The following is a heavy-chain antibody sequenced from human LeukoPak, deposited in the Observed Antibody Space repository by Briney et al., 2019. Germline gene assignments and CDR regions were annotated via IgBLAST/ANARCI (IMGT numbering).Heavy chain of an antibody. CDR3: AREGGCDSDY. CDR1: GYTFTGYY. J-gene: IGHJ4*02. CDR2: INPNSGGT. V-gene: IGHV1-2*02. Sequence: ASVKVSCKASGYTFTGYYMHWVRQAPGQRLELMGWINPNSGGTNYAQKCQGRVTMTRDTSISTAYMELSRLRSDDTAVYYCAREGGCDSDYWGQGTLVTVSS. D-gene: IGHD5-12*01.